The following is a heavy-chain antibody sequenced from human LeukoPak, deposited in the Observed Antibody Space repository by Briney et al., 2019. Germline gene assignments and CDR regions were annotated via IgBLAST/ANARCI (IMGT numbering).Heavy chain of an antibody. D-gene: IGHD3-3*01. CDR2: IYYSGST. V-gene: IGHV4-59*01. Sequence: SETLSLTCTVSGGSISSYYWSWIRQPPGKGLEWIGYIYYSGSTNYNPSLKSRVTISVDTAKNQFCLKLSSVTAADTAVYYCEAEIGLELDIWGQGTMVTVSS. CDR1: GGSISSYY. J-gene: IGHJ3*02. CDR3: EAEIGLELDI.